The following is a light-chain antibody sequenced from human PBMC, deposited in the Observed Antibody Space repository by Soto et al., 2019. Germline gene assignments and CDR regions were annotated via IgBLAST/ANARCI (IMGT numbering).Light chain of an antibody. J-gene: IGLJ1*01. CDR3: SSYTSSSLYV. V-gene: IGLV2-14*01. CDR2: DVS. CDR1: NNDVGGYES. Sequence: QSALTQPASVSGSPGQSITLSCTGTNNDVGGYESISWYQQHAGRAPRLIIYDVSNRPSGVSGRFSGSKFGNTASLTISGLQAEDEADYYCSSYTSSSLYVFGTGTKLTVL.